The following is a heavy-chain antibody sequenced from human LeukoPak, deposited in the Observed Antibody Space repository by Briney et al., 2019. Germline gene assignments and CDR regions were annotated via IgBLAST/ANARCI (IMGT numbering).Heavy chain of an antibody. V-gene: IGHV1-46*01. J-gene: IGHJ4*02. CDR1: GYTFTSYY. CDR3: ARETASYNWNYGETFDY. CDR2: INPSGGST. D-gene: IGHD1-7*01. Sequence: GASVKVSCKASGYTFTSYYMHWVRQAPGQGLEWMGIINPSGGSTSYAQKFQGRVTMTRDTSTSTVYMELSSLRSEDTAVYYCARETASYNWNYGETFDYWGQGTLVTVSS.